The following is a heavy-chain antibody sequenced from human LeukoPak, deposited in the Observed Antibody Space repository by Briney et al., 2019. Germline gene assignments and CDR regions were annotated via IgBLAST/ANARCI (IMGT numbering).Heavy chain of an antibody. Sequence: GGSLRLSCAPSGFTVRSNYMSWVRQAPGEGLEWVSVIYSGGSTYYADSVKGRFTISRDNSKNTLYLQMNSLRAEDTAVYYCASGSGSYRTPYYYMDVWGTGTTVTVSS. CDR3: ASGSGSYRTPYYYMDV. D-gene: IGHD3-10*01. CDR1: GFTVRSNY. V-gene: IGHV3-53*01. J-gene: IGHJ6*03. CDR2: IYSGGST.